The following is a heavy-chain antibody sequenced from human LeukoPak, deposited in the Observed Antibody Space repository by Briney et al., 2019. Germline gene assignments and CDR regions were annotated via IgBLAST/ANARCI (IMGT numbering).Heavy chain of an antibody. CDR2: INGGLENT. V-gene: IGHV1-3*01. CDR1: GYTFTNYA. CDR3: AREPFSTYYMDV. Sequence: ASVKVSCKASGYTFTNYAIHWVRQAPGQSLDWMGQINGGLENTKYSQRFLGRVTITRDISANTAYMELSSLTSEDAAVYYCAREPFSTYYMDVWGTGTTVTVSS. J-gene: IGHJ6*03. D-gene: IGHD3-3*02.